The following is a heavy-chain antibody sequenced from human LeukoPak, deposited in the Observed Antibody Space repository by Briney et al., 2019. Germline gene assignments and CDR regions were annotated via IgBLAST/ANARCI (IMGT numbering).Heavy chain of an antibody. V-gene: IGHV4-39*02. D-gene: IGHD3-10*01. CDR2: IYYSGST. CDR3: ARETDWFGDPTLGYYYYGMDV. J-gene: IGHJ6*02. Sequence: SETLSLTCTVSGGSISSSSYYWGWIRQPPGKGLEWIGSIYYSGSTYYNPSLKSRVTISVDTSKNQFSLKLSSVTAADTAVYYCARETDWFGDPTLGYYYYGMDVWGQGTTVTVSS. CDR1: GGSISSSSYY.